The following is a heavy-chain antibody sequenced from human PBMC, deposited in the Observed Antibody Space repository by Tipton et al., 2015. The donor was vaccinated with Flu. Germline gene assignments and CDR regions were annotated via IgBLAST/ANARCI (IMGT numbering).Heavy chain of an antibody. CDR2: VHRQGTT. Sequence: TPSLTCSVSGDSIASDYYWAWVRQPPGKGLEWIGNVHRQGTTYYSPSLRSRVAIEVDRSKNQFSLRLNSVTAADTAVYFCARRDYSNYVSVPKNWFDSWGRGILVTVSS. V-gene: IGHV4-38-2*01. D-gene: IGHD4-11*01. CDR1: GDSIASDYY. J-gene: IGHJ5*01. CDR3: ARRDYSNYVSVPKNWFDS.